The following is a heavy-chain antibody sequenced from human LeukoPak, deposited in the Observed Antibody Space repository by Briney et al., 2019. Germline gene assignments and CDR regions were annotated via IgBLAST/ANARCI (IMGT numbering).Heavy chain of an antibody. CDR1: GFTFSSYT. Sequence: PGRSLRLSCAASGFTFSSYTMHWVRQAPGKGLEWVAVISYDGTNKYYADSVKGRFTISRDNSKNTLHLQMNSLRAEDTAVYYCARGAFYESSGRTAGFEYWGQGTLVTVSS. J-gene: IGHJ4*02. V-gene: IGHV3-30-3*01. CDR2: ISYDGTNK. CDR3: ARGAFYESSGRTAGFEY. D-gene: IGHD3-22*01.